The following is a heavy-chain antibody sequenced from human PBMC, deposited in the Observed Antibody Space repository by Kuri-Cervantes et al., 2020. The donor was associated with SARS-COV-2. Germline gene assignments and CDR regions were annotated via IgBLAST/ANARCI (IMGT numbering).Heavy chain of an antibody. CDR3: ARPLMAGPHYFDF. V-gene: IGHV3-74*01. Sequence: GESLKISCAASGFTFSNYWMHWVRQGPGKGLVWFSRINSDGSSTSYADSVKGRFTISRDNAKNTLYLQMNSLRAEDTAVYYCARPLMAGPHYFDFWGQGTLVTVSS. CDR2: INSDGSST. J-gene: IGHJ4*02. D-gene: IGHD6-19*01. CDR1: GFTFSNYW.